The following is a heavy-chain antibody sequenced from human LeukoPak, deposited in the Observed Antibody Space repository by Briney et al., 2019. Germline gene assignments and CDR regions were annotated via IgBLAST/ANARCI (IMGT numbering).Heavy chain of an antibody. Sequence: PGGSLRLSCAASGFDFSNYWMYWVRQAPGKGLEWVANIKQDGSEKYYVDSVRGRFTISRDNAKNSLSLQMNSLRAEDTAVYYCVKGFHFDWWGQGTLVTVSS. CDR2: IKQDGSEK. CDR1: GFDFSNYW. J-gene: IGHJ4*02. V-gene: IGHV3-7*03. CDR3: VKGFHFDW.